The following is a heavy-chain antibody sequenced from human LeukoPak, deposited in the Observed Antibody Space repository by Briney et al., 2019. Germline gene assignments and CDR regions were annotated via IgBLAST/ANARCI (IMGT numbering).Heavy chain of an antibody. J-gene: IGHJ3*02. CDR3: AKEKTVSDAFDI. D-gene: IGHD5/OR15-5a*01. CDR1: GFTFSNYA. Sequence: GGSLRLSCAASGFTFSNYAMSSVRQAPGKGLEWVSAISGSGGSTFYADSVKGRFTISRDNSKNTLYLQMNSLRAEDTAVYYCAKEKTVSDAFDIWGQGTMVTVSS. CDR2: ISGSGGST. V-gene: IGHV3-23*01.